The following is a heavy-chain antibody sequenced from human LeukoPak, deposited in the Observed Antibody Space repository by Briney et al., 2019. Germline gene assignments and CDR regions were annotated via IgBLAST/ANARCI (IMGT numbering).Heavy chain of an antibody. J-gene: IGHJ6*03. CDR2: ISGSGGST. CDR3: ARDHDYGDYYYYMDV. D-gene: IGHD4-17*01. V-gene: IGHV3-23*01. CDR1: GFTFSSYA. Sequence: GGSLRLSCAASGFTFSSYAMSWVRQAPGKGLEWVSAISGSGGSTYYADSVKGRFTISRDNSKNTLYLQMNSLRAEDTAVYYCARDHDYGDYYYYMDVWGKGTTVTVSS.